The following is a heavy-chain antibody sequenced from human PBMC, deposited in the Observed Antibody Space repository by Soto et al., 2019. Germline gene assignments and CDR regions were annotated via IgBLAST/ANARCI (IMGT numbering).Heavy chain of an antibody. J-gene: IGHJ3*02. CDR3: ARGGGYSSGWQPIPFDTRDAFDI. Sequence: ASVKVSCKASGGTFSSYAISWVRQAPGQGLEWMGGITPIFGTANYAQKFQGRVTITADESTSTAYMELSSLRSEDTAVYYCARGGGYSSGWQPIPFDTRDAFDIWGQGTMVTVSS. V-gene: IGHV1-69*13. D-gene: IGHD6-19*01. CDR2: ITPIFGTA. CDR1: GGTFSSYA.